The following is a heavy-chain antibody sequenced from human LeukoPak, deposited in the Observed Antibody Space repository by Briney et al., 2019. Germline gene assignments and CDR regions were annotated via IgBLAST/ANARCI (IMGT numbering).Heavy chain of an antibody. V-gene: IGHV1-8*03. D-gene: IGHD2-15*01. J-gene: IGHJ3*02. CDR1: GYTFTGYY. CDR3: ARGLKDIVVVVAAISDAFDI. Sequence: ASVKVSCKASGYTFTGYYMHWVRQAPGQGLEWMGWMNPNSGNTGYAQKFEGRVTITRNTSISTAYMELSSLRSEDTAVYYCARGLKDIVVVVAAISDAFDIWGQGTMVTVSS. CDR2: MNPNSGNT.